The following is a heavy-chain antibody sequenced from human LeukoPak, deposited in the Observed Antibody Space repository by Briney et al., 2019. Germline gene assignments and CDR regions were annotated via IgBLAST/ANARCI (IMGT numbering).Heavy chain of an antibody. CDR2: INPNSGGT. J-gene: IGHJ4*02. V-gene: IGHV1-2*02. CDR3: ARRHYGAMREWFDY. Sequence: ASVKVSCKASGYTFTGYYMYWVRQAPGQGLEWMGWINPNSGGTNYAQKFQGRVTMTRDTSISTAYMELSRLRSDDTAVYYCARRHYGAMREWFDYWGQGTLVTVSS. D-gene: IGHD4-17*01. CDR1: GYTFTGYY.